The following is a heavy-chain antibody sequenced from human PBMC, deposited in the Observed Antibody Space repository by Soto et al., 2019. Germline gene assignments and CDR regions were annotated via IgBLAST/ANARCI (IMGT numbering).Heavy chain of an antibody. J-gene: IGHJ4*02. CDR1: GGTFSSYA. D-gene: IGHD5-18*01. Sequence: SVKVSCKASGGTFSSYAMSWVRQAPGQGLEWMGGIIPIFGTANYAQKFQGRVTITADESTSTAYMELSSLRSEDTAVYYCAREATPSRIQLWSLPRPPYYFDYWGQGTLVTVSS. CDR3: AREATPSRIQLWSLPRPPYYFDY. CDR2: IIPIFGTA. V-gene: IGHV1-69*13.